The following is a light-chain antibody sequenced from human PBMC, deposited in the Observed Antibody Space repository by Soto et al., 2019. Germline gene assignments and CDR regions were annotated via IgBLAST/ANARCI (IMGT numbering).Light chain of an antibody. Sequence: EIVLTQSPGTLSLSPGERATLSCRASQSVSSSYLAWYQQKPGQAPRLLIYGASSRATCIPDRFSGSGSGTDFTLTISRLEPKDFAVYYCQQYGSSSFTFGPGTKVDIK. CDR1: QSVSSSY. CDR2: GAS. V-gene: IGKV3-20*01. CDR3: QQYGSSSFT. J-gene: IGKJ3*01.